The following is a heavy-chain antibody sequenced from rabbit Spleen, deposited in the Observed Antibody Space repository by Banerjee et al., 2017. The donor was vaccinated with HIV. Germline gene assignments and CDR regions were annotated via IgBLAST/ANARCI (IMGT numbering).Heavy chain of an antibody. CDR3: ARDTSSSFSSYGMDL. Sequence: QEQLVESGGGLVKPEGSLKLSCTASGFSFSNKAVMCWVRQAPGKGLEWIACIEVGDSSFTYFATWAKGRFTISKTSSTTVTLQVTRLTAADTATYFCARDTSSSFSSYGMDLWGQGTLVTVS. CDR1: GFSFSNKAV. D-gene: IGHD1-1*01. V-gene: IGHV1S45*01. CDR2: IEVGDSSFT. J-gene: IGHJ6*01.